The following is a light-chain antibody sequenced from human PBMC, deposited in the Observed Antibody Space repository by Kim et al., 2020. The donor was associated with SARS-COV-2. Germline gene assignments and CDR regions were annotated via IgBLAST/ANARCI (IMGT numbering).Light chain of an antibody. CDR2: RAS. CDR1: ESISPW. V-gene: IGKV1-5*03. J-gene: IGKJ1*01. Sequence: GDRVTITCRASESISPWLAWYQQKPRTAPKALIYRASFLERGVPPRFSGSGSGTEFTLTINSLQPEDFAIYYCQQYSSSPPTFGQGTKVDIK. CDR3: QQYSSSPPT.